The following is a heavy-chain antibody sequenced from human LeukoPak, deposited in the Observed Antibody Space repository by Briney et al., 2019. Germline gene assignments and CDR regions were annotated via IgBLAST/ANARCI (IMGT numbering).Heavy chain of an antibody. CDR1: GYTFTNYG. CDR2: ISAYNGNT. Sequence: ASVKVSCKASGYTFTNYGISWVRQAPGQGLEWMGWISAYNGNTNYAQKLQGRVTVTTDTSTSTAYMELRSLRSDDTAAYYCARDLGSGIAEPFDHWGQGTLVTVSS. V-gene: IGHV1-18*01. J-gene: IGHJ4*02. D-gene: IGHD6-13*01. CDR3: ARDLGSGIAEPFDH.